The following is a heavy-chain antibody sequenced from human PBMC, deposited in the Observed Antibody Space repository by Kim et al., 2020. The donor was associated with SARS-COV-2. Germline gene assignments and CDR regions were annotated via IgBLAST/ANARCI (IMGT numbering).Heavy chain of an antibody. CDR1: GDTISSYSAA. CDR3: VREGGYGSGENWFDP. D-gene: IGHD3-10*01. Sequence: SQTLSLTCAISGDTISSYSAAWSWIRQSPSRGLEWLGRTYYRSKWYNDYAVSVKTRVTINPDTSKNQLSLHLNSVTPEDTAMYYCVREGGYGSGENWFDPWDQGTLVTV. CDR2: TYYRSKWYN. J-gene: IGHJ5*02. V-gene: IGHV6-1*01.